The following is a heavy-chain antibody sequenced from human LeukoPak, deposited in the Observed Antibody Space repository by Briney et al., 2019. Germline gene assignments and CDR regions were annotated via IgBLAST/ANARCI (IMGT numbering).Heavy chain of an antibody. J-gene: IGHJ5*02. CDR2: IYNSGTT. CDR1: GGSVSTSSYY. V-gene: IGHV4-61*01. D-gene: IGHD2-21*01. CDR3: ARSAQRAVWWFDP. Sequence: SETLSLTCTVSGGSVSTSSYYWSWIRQPPGNGLEWIGFIYNSGTTNSNPSLKSRVTISVDTSKNQISLELRSVTTADTAVYYCARSAQRAVWWFDPWGQGALVTISS.